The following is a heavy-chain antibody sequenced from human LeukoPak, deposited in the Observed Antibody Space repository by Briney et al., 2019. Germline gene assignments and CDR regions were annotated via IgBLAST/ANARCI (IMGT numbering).Heavy chain of an antibody. J-gene: IGHJ4*02. CDR1: GFTLTSYA. CDR3: ARDWIDRSLDY. CDR2: IIGSVHST. D-gene: IGHD2-2*03. V-gene: IGHV3-23*01. Sequence: GESLRLSCAASGFTLTSYAMSWVRQAPGKGLEWVSAIIGSVHSTYYADSVKGRFTISRDNSKNTLYLQMNSLRDEDTAVYYCARDWIDRSLDYWGQGTLVTVSS.